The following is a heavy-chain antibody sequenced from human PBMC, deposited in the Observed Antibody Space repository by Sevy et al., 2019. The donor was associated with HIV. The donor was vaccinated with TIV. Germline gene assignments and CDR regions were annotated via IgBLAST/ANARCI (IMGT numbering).Heavy chain of an antibody. Sequence: GGSLRLSCAASGFTFSKYSMSWVRQPPGKGREWVSTLSFGCGEINHADSVKGRFTISRDNSKNSLYLQMNNLRAEDTAVYYCAREGCTKPHDYWGQRTLVTVSS. CDR2: LSFGCGEI. J-gene: IGHJ4*02. CDR1: GFTFSKYS. CDR3: AREGCTKPHDY. D-gene: IGHD2-8*01. V-gene: IGHV3-23*01.